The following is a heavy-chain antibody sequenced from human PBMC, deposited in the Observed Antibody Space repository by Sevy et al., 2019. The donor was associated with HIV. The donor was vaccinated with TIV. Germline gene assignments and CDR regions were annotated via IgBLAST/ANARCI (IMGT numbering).Heavy chain of an antibody. CDR3: AKDLSSSAGN. V-gene: IGHV3-30*02. Sequence: GGSLRLSCAASGFTFSSYGMHWVRQAPGKGLEWVAFIRYDGSNKYYADSVKGRFIISRDNSKNTLYLQMNSLRAEDTAVYYCAKDLSSSAGNWGQGTLVTVSS. J-gene: IGHJ4*02. CDR1: GFTFSSYG. CDR2: IRYDGSNK. D-gene: IGHD6-6*01.